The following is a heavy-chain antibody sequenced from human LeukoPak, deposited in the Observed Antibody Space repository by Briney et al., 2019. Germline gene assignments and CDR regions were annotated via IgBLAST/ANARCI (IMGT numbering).Heavy chain of an antibody. J-gene: IGHJ5*02. Sequence: SETLSLTCTVSGYSISSAYYWGWIRQPPGKGLEWIGNIFPSGSTYYNASLKSRVTISVDKSKNQFSLKLSSVTAADTAVYYCARVDYYGSSGYGPSWFDPWGQGTLVTVSS. D-gene: IGHD3-22*01. CDR1: GYSISSAYY. CDR3: ARVDYYGSSGYGPSWFDP. V-gene: IGHV4-38-2*02. CDR2: IFPSGST.